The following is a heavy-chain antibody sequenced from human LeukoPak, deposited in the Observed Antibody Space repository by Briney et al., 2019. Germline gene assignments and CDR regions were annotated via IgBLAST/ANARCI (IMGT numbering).Heavy chain of an antibody. CDR1: GGSISSGNYY. Sequence: SSETLSLTCTVSGGSISSGNYYWSWIRQPAGKGLGWIGRFYTSGNTNYNPSLKSRVTISVDMSKNQFSLKLSSLTAADTAVYYCARMSYSYDHFDYWGQGTLVTVSS. D-gene: IGHD5-18*01. CDR2: FYTSGNT. CDR3: ARMSYSYDHFDY. J-gene: IGHJ4*02. V-gene: IGHV4-61*02.